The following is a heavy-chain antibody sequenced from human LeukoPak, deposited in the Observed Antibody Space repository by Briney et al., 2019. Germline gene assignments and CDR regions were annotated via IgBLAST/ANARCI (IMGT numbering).Heavy chain of an antibody. D-gene: IGHD2-15*01. Sequence: GGSLRLSCAASGFTFSSYAMSWVRQAPPKGLDWVSAISGSGGSTYYADSVKGRFTIIRDNSKNTLYLQMNSLRAEDTAVYYCAKVPREEYCSGGSCYVFYFDYWGQGTLVTVSS. CDR2: ISGSGGST. J-gene: IGHJ4*02. V-gene: IGHV3-23*01. CDR1: GFTFSSYA. CDR3: AKVPREEYCSGGSCYVFYFDY.